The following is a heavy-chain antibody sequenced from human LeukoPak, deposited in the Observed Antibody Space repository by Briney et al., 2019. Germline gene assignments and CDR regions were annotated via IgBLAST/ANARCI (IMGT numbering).Heavy chain of an antibody. J-gene: IGHJ4*02. V-gene: IGHV3-33*01. CDR2: IAYDGSRA. Sequence: GGSLRLSCAGSGFTFGGYGMHWFRQTPGKGLEWVAVIAYDGSRAFYADSVKGRFTISRDNSKNTMSVQMDDLRAEDTAVYYCTRYNNDHFDSWGQGTLVTVSS. CDR3: TRYNNDHFDS. D-gene: IGHD1-14*01. CDR1: GFTFGGYG.